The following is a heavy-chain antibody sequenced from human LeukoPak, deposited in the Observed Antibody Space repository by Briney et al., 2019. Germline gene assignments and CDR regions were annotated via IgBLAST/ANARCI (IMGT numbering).Heavy chain of an antibody. V-gene: IGHV4-59*01. J-gene: IGHJ4*02. D-gene: IGHD2-15*01. Sequence: SETLSLTCTVSGDSISNYYWSWIRQPPGKGLEWIGYIYYSGSTNYNPSLKSRVTISVDTSKNQFSLRLSSVTAADTAVYYCVRESKCSGSSCQRNYFDYWGQGTLVTVSS. CDR2: IYYSGST. CDR3: VRESKCSGSSCQRNYFDY. CDR1: GDSISNYY.